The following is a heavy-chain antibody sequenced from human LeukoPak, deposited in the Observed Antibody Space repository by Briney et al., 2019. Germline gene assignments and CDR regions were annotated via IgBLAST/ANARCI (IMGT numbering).Heavy chain of an antibody. CDR2: ISYDGSNK. D-gene: IGHD6-19*01. V-gene: IGHV3-30*03. J-gene: IGHJ6*03. CDR1: GFTFSSYG. Sequence: GRSLRLSCAASGFTFSSYGMHWVRQAPGKGLEWVAVISYDGSNKYYADSVKGRFTISRDNSKNTLYLQMNSLRAEDTAVYYCATYRIAVAGTGDYYYMDVWGKGTTVTVSS. CDR3: ATYRIAVAGTGDYYYMDV.